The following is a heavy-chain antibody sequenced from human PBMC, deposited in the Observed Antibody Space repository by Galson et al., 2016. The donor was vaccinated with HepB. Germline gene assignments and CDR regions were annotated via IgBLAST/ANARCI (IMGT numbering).Heavy chain of an antibody. CDR2: IVVGSGNT. Sequence: GFTFTNSAVQWVRQARGQRLEWIGWIVVGSGNTDYAQKFQERVTITRDNSTSTAYMELSSLRSEDTAVYYCAALGTMSPWGQGTLVTVSS. CDR1: GFTFTNSA. CDR3: AALGTMSP. D-gene: IGHD1-1*01. V-gene: IGHV1-58*01. J-gene: IGHJ5*02.